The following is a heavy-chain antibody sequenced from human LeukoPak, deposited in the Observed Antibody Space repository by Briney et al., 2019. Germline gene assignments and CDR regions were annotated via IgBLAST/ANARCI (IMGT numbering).Heavy chain of an antibody. J-gene: IGHJ4*02. V-gene: IGHV1-18*01. Sequence: ASVKVSCKASGYSFTTFAFGWVRQAPGQGLEWMGWISTYNGNTNYARKFRGRLTMTTDTSTTTAFMELTSLRSDDTAVYYCARVPLRLPSLDWIEYHFDFWGQGSLVTVSS. CDR1: GYSFTTFA. CDR3: ARVPLRLPSLDWIEYHFDF. D-gene: IGHD3-9*01. CDR2: ISTYNGNT.